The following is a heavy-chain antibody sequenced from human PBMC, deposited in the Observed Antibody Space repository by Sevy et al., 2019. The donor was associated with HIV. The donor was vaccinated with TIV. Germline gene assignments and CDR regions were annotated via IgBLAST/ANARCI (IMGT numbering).Heavy chain of an antibody. V-gene: IGHV3-30-3*01. Sequence: GGSLRLSCAASGFTFSSYAMHWVRQAPGKGLEWVAVISYDGSNKYYVDSVKGRFTISRDNSKNTLYLQMNSLRAEDTAVYYCARDRGPTQYYYYGMDVWGQGTTVTVSS. J-gene: IGHJ6*02. CDR2: ISYDGSNK. CDR3: ARDRGPTQYYYYGMDV. CDR1: GFTFSSYA.